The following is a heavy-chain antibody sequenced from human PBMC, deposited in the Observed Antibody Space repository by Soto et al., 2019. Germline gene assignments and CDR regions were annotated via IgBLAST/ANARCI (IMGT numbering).Heavy chain of an antibody. D-gene: IGHD4-4*01. Sequence: GGSLRLSCAASGFTFSNAWMSWVRQAPGKGLEWVGRIKSKTDGGTTDYAAPVKGRFTISRDDSKNTLYLQMNSLKTEDTAVYYCTTAIYDYSNYPDYWGQGTLVTVSS. V-gene: IGHV3-15*01. CDR2: IKSKTDGGTT. J-gene: IGHJ4*02. CDR3: TTAIYDYSNYPDY. CDR1: GFTFSNAW.